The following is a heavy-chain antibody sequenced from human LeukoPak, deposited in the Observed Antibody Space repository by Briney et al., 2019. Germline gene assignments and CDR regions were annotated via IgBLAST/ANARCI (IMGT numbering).Heavy chain of an antibody. CDR2: INPNSGGT. J-gene: IGHJ3*02. CDR3: ARFGVELRRYAFDI. Sequence: ASVKVSCKASGYTFTGYYMHWVRQAPGQGLEWMGWINPNSGGTNYAQKFQGRVTMTRDTSISTAYMELSRLRSDDTAVYYCARFGVELRRYAFDIWGQGTMVTVSS. V-gene: IGHV1-2*02. CDR1: GYTFTGYY. D-gene: IGHD3-10*01.